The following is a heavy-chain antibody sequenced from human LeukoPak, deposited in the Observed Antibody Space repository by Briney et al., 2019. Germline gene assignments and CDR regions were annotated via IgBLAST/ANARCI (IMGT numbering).Heavy chain of an antibody. Sequence: GGSLRLSCADSGFTFSSYAMHWVRHAPGKGLEWVAVVSYDGSNKYYADSVKGRFTISRDNSKNTLYLQMNSLRAEDTAVYYCAREYGSYSSYYFDYWGQGTLVTVSS. CDR2: VSYDGSNK. CDR3: AREYGSYSSYYFDY. CDR1: GFTFSSYA. D-gene: IGHD1-26*01. J-gene: IGHJ4*02. V-gene: IGHV3-30*04.